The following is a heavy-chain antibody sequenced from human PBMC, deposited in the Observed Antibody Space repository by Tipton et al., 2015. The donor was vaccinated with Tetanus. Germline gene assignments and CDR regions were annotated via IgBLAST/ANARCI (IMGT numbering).Heavy chain of an antibody. V-gene: IGHV4-59*01. CDR1: GVSISNYY. CDR3: ARATEHDIMTGYDN. D-gene: IGHD3-9*01. Sequence: TLSLTCTVSGVSISNYYWSWIRQSPGKGLEWIGYIFYAGSTNSNPSLKSRVTISVDKAKNQFSLKLTSVTAADTAVYYCARATEHDIMTGYDNWGPGTQVTVSS. CDR2: IFYAGST. J-gene: IGHJ4*02.